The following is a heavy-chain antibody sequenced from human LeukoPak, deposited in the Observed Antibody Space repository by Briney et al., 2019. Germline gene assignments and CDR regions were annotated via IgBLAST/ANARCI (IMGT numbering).Heavy chain of an antibody. Sequence: SETLSLTCTVSGASMSGLYWSWIRQPPGKGLEWIGHIYYSGSTNYNPSLKSRVTISVDTSKNQFSLKLSSVTAADTAVYYCARAGQRYCSGGSCYYYYGMDVWGQGTTVTVSS. CDR1: GASMSGLY. CDR3: ARAGQRYCSGGSCYYYYGMDV. J-gene: IGHJ6*02. V-gene: IGHV4-59*11. CDR2: IYYSGST. D-gene: IGHD2-15*01.